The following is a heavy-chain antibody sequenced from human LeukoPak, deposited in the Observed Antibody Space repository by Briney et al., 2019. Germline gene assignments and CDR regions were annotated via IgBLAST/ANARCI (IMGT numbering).Heavy chain of an antibody. CDR1: GGSISSYY. CDR3: ARGDYYDSDFDY. Sequence: SETLSLICTASGGSISSYYWSWIRQPPGKGLEWIGYIYYSGSTNYNPSHKSRVTISVDTSKNQFSLKLSSVTAADTAVYYCARGDYYDSDFDYWGQGTLVTVSS. V-gene: IGHV4-59*01. D-gene: IGHD3-22*01. CDR2: IYYSGST. J-gene: IGHJ4*02.